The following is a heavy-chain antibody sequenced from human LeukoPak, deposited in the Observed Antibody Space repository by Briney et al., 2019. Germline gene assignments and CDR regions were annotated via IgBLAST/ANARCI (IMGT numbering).Heavy chain of an antibody. CDR2: TYYRSRWIN. D-gene: IGHD3-16*01. Sequence: SQTLSLTCAISGDSVSTNFAAWNWLRQSPSRGLEWLGRTYYRSRWINEYAISVQSRITISQETSKNQFSLQLNFVTPEDTAVYYCARESGDYVKFDYWGQGTLVTVSS. CDR3: ARESGDYVKFDY. V-gene: IGHV6-1*01. J-gene: IGHJ4*02. CDR1: GDSVSTNFAA.